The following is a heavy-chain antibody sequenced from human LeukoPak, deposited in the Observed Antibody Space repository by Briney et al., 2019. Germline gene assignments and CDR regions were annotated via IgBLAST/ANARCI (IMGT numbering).Heavy chain of an antibody. CDR2: ISSSAGTI. Sequence: GVSLRLSCAASGFTFSSYEMNWVRQAPGKGLEWVSYISSSAGTIFYADSVKGRFNISRDNAKNSLYLQMNSLRTEDTAVYYCARVRVATIFDYWGQGTLVTVSS. D-gene: IGHD5-12*01. J-gene: IGHJ4*02. CDR1: GFTFSSYE. CDR3: ARVRVATIFDY. V-gene: IGHV3-48*03.